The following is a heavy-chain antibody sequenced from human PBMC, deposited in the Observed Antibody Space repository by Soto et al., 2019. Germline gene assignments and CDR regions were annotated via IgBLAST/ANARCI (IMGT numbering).Heavy chain of an antibody. CDR1: GFDFSVYW. V-gene: IGHV3-7*03. CDR3: VKDGGYCSSATCYSPRNHYFDA. D-gene: IGHD2-2*01. CDR2: IKFDGSEK. Sequence: GGSLRLSCSPSGFDFSVYWMSWVRQAPGKGPEWVANIKFDGSEKQYVDSVKGRFTISRDNARNSVFLQMNSLRAGDTAVYYCVKDGGYCSSATCYSPRNHYFDAWGQGTLVTVSS. J-gene: IGHJ5*02.